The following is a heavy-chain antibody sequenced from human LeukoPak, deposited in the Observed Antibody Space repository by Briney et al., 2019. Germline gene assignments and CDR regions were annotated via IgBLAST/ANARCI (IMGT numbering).Heavy chain of an antibody. CDR2: IGNDGSDK. Sequence: GGSLRLSCTVSGFTFSSYYMGWLRQTAGKGLEWVAMIGNDGSDKKYVGSLKGRFTISRDNAKNSLFLQMSSLTAEDTALYYCAFPVREPQHWGRAPWSPSPQ. D-gene: IGHD3-10*01. CDR3: AFPVREPQH. V-gene: IGHV3-7*01. CDR1: GFTFSSYY. J-gene: IGHJ1*01.